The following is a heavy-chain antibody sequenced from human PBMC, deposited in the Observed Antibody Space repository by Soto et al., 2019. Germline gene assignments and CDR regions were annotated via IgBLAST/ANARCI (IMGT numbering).Heavy chain of an antibody. CDR2: ISYDGSNK. J-gene: IGHJ6*02. Sequence: QVQLVESGGGVVQPGRSLRLSCAASGFTFSSYAMHWVRQAPGKGLEWVAVISYDGSNKYYADSVKGRFTISRDNSKNTLYLQMNSLRAEDTAVYYCARDRVVRGETTYHYYGMDVWGQGTTVTVSS. CDR1: GFTFSSYA. V-gene: IGHV3-30-3*01. D-gene: IGHD3-10*01. CDR3: ARDRVVRGETTYHYYGMDV.